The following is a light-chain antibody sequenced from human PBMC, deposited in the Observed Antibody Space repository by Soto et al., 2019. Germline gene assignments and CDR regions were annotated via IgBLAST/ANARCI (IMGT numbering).Light chain of an antibody. J-gene: IGLJ3*02. CDR3: SSYASSTIWV. CDR1: SSDVGGYNY. CDR2: EVT. Sequence: QSALTQPPSASGSPGQSVTISCTGTSSDVGGYNYVAWYQQHPGNAPKLMIYEVTKRPSGVPDRFSGSKSGNTASLTVSGLRAEDEAFYYCSSYASSTIWVFGGGTKLTVL. V-gene: IGLV2-8*01.